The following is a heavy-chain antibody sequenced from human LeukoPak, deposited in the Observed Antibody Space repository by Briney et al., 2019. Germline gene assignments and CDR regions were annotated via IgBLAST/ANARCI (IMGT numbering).Heavy chain of an antibody. CDR2: IDHSGGT. D-gene: IGHD6-13*01. Sequence: PSETLSLTCAVYDGSFSGHYWTWIRQPPGKGLEWIGEIDHSGGTNYSPSLKSRVTISLETSKNQFSLKLSSVTAADTAVYYCARGYSSSWYFNWFDPWGQGTLVTVSS. CDR1: DGSFSGHY. J-gene: IGHJ5*02. V-gene: IGHV4-34*01. CDR3: ARGYSSSWYFNWFDP.